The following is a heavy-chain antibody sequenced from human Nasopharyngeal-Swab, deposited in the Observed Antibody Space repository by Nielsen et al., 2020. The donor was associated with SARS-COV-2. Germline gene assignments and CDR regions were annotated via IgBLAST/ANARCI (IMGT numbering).Heavy chain of an antibody. V-gene: IGHV3-23*01. J-gene: IGHJ4*02. Sequence: GESLKISCAASGFTFNNYAMSWVRQAPGKGLEWVSVLSGSGSITDYAESVKGRFTISRDNSKNTLYLQINSLRAEDTAVYYCVKASGYSAYDHRLFDQWGQGTLVTVSS. D-gene: IGHD5-12*01. CDR2: LSGSGSIT. CDR3: VKASGYSAYDHRLFDQ. CDR1: GFTFNNYA.